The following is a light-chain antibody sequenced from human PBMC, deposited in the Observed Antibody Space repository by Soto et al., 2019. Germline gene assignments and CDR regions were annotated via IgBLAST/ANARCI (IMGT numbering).Light chain of an antibody. V-gene: IGKV3-20*01. CDR2: GTS. CDR1: QSVSSSY. Sequence: EIVLTQSPGTLSVSPGERDTLSCRASQSVSSSYLAWYQQKPGQAPRLLIYGTSSRATAIPDRFSGSGSGTDFTLTISRLEPEDFAVYYCQQYGSSSWTFGQGTKVEIK. J-gene: IGKJ1*01. CDR3: QQYGSSSWT.